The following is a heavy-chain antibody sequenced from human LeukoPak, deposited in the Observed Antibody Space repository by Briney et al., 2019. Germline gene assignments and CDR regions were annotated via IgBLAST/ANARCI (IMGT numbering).Heavy chain of an antibody. V-gene: IGHV4-4*02. CDR1: GGSISSSNW. CDR2: IYHSGST. CDR3: ARDGCGGSCFHYYYYYMDV. Sequence: SSETLSLTCAVSGGSISSSNWWTWVRQSPGKGLEWIGEIYHSGSTNYNPSLKSRITISIDTSKNQFSLKLSSVTAADTAVYYCARDGCGGSCFHYYYYYMDVWGKGTTVTISS. J-gene: IGHJ6*03. D-gene: IGHD2-15*01.